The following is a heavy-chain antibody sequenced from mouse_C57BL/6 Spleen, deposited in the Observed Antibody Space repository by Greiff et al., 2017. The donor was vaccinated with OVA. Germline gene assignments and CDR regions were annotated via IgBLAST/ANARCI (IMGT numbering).Heavy chain of an antibody. CDR3: ERHEDNYYGSRNYYAMDY. CDR1: GYTFTEYT. Sequence: VQVVESGAELVKPGASVKLSCKASGYTFTEYTIHWVKQRSGQGLEWIGWFYPGSGSIKYNEKFKDKATLTADKSSSTVYMELSRLTSEDSAVYFCERHEDNYYGSRNYYAMDYWGQGTSVTVSS. V-gene: IGHV1-62-2*01. D-gene: IGHD1-1*01. CDR2: FYPGSGSI. J-gene: IGHJ4*01.